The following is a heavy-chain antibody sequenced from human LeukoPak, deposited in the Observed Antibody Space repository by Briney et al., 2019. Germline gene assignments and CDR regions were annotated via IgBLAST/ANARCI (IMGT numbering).Heavy chain of an antibody. Sequence: TSETLSLTCTVSGASISSYYWSWIRQPPGKGLEWIGYIYYSGSTNYNPSLKSRVTISVDTSKNQFSLKLSSVTAADTAVYYCARGHITMVRGVMGAYFDYWGQGTLVTVSS. V-gene: IGHV4-59*12. CDR1: GASISSYY. CDR2: IYYSGST. J-gene: IGHJ4*02. CDR3: ARGHITMVRGVMGAYFDY. D-gene: IGHD3-10*01.